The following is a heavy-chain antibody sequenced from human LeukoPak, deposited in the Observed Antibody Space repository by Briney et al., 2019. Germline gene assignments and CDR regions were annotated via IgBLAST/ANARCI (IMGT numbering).Heavy chain of an antibody. Sequence: KAGASLRLSCAASGFTFSSYSMNWVRQAPGKGLEWVSSISSSSSYIYYADSVKGRFTISRDNAKNSLYLQMNSLRAEDTAVYYCARDLYITGTSDYWGQGTLVTVSS. CDR2: ISSSSSYI. CDR1: GFTFSSYS. J-gene: IGHJ4*02. D-gene: IGHD1-7*01. V-gene: IGHV3-21*01. CDR3: ARDLYITGTSDY.